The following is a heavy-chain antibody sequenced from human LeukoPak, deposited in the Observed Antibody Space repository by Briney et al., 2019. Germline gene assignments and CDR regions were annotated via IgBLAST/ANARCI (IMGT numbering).Heavy chain of an antibody. J-gene: IGHJ4*02. CDR3: ARDHGYGSGSYYLLDY. V-gene: IGHV4-4*02. Sequence: SETLSLTCAVSGGPISSSNWWSWVRQPPGKGLEWIGEIYHSGSTNYNPSLKSRVTISVDKSKNQFSLKLSSVTAADTAVYYCARDHGYGSGSYYLLDYWGQGTLVTVSS. D-gene: IGHD3-10*01. CDR1: GGPISSSNW. CDR2: IYHSGST.